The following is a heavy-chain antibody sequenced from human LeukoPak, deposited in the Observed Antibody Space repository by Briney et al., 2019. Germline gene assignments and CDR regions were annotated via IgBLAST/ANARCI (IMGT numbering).Heavy chain of an antibody. CDR1: GFTFSSYA. Sequence: GGSLRLSCAATGFTFSSYAMSWVRQAPGKGLEWVSGISGSGGSGSTYYADSVKGRFTISRDNSKNTLFLQMNSLRAEDTAVYYCAKSGLNRFDYWGQGTLVTVSS. V-gene: IGHV3-23*01. CDR2: ISGSGGSGST. J-gene: IGHJ4*02. D-gene: IGHD2-15*01. CDR3: AKSGLNRFDY.